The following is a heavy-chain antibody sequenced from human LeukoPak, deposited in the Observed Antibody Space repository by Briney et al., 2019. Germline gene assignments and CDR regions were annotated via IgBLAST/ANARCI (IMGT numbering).Heavy chain of an antibody. CDR3: ARGRLAGNDF. V-gene: IGHV1-2*02. D-gene: IGHD6-19*01. Sequence: ASVKVSCKASGYTFTDYYMHWVRQATGQGLEWMGWINPHTGGTNYAQRFQGRVTMTRDTSISTAYMELSRLRSDDTAVYYCARGRLAGNDFWGQGTLVTVSS. CDR2: INPHTGGT. J-gene: IGHJ4*02. CDR1: GYTFTDYY.